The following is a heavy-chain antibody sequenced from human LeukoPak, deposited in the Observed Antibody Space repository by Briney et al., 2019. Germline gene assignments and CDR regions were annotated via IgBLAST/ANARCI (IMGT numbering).Heavy chain of an antibody. V-gene: IGHV3-64*01. D-gene: IGHD5/OR15-5a*01. CDR1: GFTFSSYG. J-gene: IGHJ4*02. Sequence: PGGSLGLSCAASGFTFSSYGMHWVRQAPGKGLEYVSAISSNGGGTYYANSVKGRFTISRDNSKNTLYLQMGSLRAEDMAVYYCARIASTPPFTDYWGQGTLVTVSS. CDR2: ISSNGGGT. CDR3: ARIASTPPFTDY.